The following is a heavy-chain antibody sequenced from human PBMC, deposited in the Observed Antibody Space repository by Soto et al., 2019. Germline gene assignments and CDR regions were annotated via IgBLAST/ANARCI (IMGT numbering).Heavy chain of an antibody. V-gene: IGHV3-23*01. CDR2: ISGSGSDT. J-gene: IGHJ4*02. D-gene: IGHD3-22*01. CDR3: AKGHAYDDNSGCYGY. CDR1: RVTVCSYG. Sequence: GGSLGNGCAASRVTVCSYGVSGVGQTPGKGLEWVSGISGSGSDTNYADSVKGRFTISRDNSKNMLYVQVNSLRAEDTAVYYCAKGHAYDDNSGCYGYCGQGILVSLSS.